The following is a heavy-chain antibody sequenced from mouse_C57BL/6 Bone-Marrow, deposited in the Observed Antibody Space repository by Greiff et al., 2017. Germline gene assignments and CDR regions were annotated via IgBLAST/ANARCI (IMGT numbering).Heavy chain of an antibody. J-gene: IGHJ4*01. CDR2: ISSGGDYI. CDR3: TRDSNGYDVPCAMDY. D-gene: IGHD2-2*01. Sequence: EVKLQESGEGLVKPGGSLKLSCAASGFTFSSYAMSWVRQTPEKRLEWVAYISSGGDYIYYADTVKGRFTISRDNARNTLYLQMSSLKSEDTAMYYCTRDSNGYDVPCAMDYWGQGTSVTVSS. CDR1: GFTFSSYA. V-gene: IGHV5-9-1*02.